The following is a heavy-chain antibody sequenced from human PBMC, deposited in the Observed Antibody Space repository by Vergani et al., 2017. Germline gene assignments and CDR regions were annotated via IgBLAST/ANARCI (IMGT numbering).Heavy chain of an antibody. D-gene: IGHD6-19*01. J-gene: IGHJ3*02. V-gene: IGHV4-39*02. CDR2: LYHSGST. CDR1: GGSITSSSYY. Sequence: QLHLQESGPGLVKPSETLSLTCTVSGGSITSSSYYWGWIRQPPGKGLEWIGNLYHSGSTYYNPSLKSRVTISVDTSKNHFSLKLSSVTAADTGVYYCARGGIAVAVLDAFDIWGQGTMVTVSS. CDR3: ARGGIAVAVLDAFDI.